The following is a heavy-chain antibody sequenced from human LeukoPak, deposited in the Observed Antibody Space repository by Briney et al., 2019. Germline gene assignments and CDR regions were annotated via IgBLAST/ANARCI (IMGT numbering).Heavy chain of an antibody. Sequence: GSSVKVSCKGSGYTFTSYGNTWGREGHGQGLEWEGWISTYNGNTNYAQKLHGRVTMTTYTSTSTAYMELRSLRSDDTAVYYCAREGEKWLFAYFDYWGQRTLVTVSS. J-gene: IGHJ4*02. CDR1: GYTFTSYG. D-gene: IGHD3-22*01. CDR3: AREGEKWLFAYFDY. CDR2: ISTYNGNT. V-gene: IGHV1-18*01.